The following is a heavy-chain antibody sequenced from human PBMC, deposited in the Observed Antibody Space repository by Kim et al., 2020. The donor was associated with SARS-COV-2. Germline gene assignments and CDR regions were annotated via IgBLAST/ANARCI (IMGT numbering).Heavy chain of an antibody. CDR2: IYYSGST. CDR3: ARAHSGSYWHRGGNFDY. D-gene: IGHD1-26*01. V-gene: IGHV4-59*01. Sequence: SETLSLTCTVSGGSISSYYWSWIRQPPGKGLEWIGYIYYSGSTNYNPSLKSRVTISVDTSKNQFSLKLSSVTAADTAVYYCARAHSGSYWHRGGNFDYWGQGTLVTVSS. J-gene: IGHJ4*02. CDR1: GGSISSYY.